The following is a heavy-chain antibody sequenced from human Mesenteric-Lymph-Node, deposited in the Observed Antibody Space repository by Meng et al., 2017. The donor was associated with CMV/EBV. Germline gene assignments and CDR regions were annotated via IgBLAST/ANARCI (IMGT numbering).Heavy chain of an antibody. V-gene: IGHV3-21*01. J-gene: IGHJ4*02. CDR1: GFTFSSYW. CDR3: ARDHNLWWFLFDY. CDR2: ISSSSSYI. D-gene: IGHD4/OR15-4a*01. Sequence: GGSLRLSCAASGFTFSSYWMSWVRQAPGKGLEWVSSISSSSSYIYYADSVKGRFTISRDNAKNSLYLQMNSLRAEDTAVYYCARDHNLWWFLFDYWGQGTLVTVSS.